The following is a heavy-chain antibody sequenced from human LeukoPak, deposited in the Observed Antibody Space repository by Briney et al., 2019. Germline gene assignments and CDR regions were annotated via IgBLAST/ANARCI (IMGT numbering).Heavy chain of an antibody. V-gene: IGHV1-2*02. CDR3: TRKDSGRYSRFDY. D-gene: IGHD1-26*01. Sequence: ASVKVSCKATGYSLTGYYLHWVRQAPGQGLEWMGGLNPSSGGTDYAQKFQGRVTMTRDTSISTAYMELSRLTSDDTAVYYCTRKDSGRYSRFDYWGQGTLVTVSS. CDR2: LNPSSGGT. J-gene: IGHJ4*02. CDR1: GYSLTGYY.